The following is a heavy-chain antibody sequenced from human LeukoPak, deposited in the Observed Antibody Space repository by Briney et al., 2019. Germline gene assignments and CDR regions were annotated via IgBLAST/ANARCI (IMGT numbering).Heavy chain of an antibody. D-gene: IGHD6-13*01. CDR2: IKSKTDGGTT. CDR1: GFTFSNAW. V-gene: IGHV3-15*01. J-gene: IGHJ4*02. CDR3: TTTINQVEYIAADPSDY. Sequence: GGSLRLSCAAYGFTFSNAWMSWVRQAPGEGLEWVVRIKSKTDGGTTDYAAPVKGRFTISRDDSKNTLYLQMNSLKTEDTAVYYCTTTINQVEYIAADPSDYWGQGTLVTVSS.